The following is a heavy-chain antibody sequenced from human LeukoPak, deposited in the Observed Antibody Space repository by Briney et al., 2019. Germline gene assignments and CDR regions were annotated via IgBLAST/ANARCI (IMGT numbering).Heavy chain of an antibody. V-gene: IGHV4-59*01. CDR2: IYYSGNT. CDR3: ARESRRDGYKFDY. Sequence: SETLSLTCTVSGGSISIYYWSWIRQPPGKGLEWIGYIYYSGNTNYNPSLKSRLTISVDTSKNQFSPKLSSVTAADTAVYYCARESRRDGYKFDYWGQGTLVTVSS. D-gene: IGHD5-24*01. CDR1: GGSISIYY. J-gene: IGHJ4*02.